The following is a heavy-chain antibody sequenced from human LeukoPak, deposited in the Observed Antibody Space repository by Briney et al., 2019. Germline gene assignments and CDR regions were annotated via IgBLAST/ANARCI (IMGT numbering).Heavy chain of an antibody. CDR3: ATRRGYCSTTICYIWFDP. CDR2: IYYSGNT. Sequence: PSETLSLTCTVSGGSISSSNYYWGWIRQPPGKGLEWIGSIYYSGNTYYNPSLKRRVTISVDTSKNQFSLKLSSVTAADTAVYYCATRRGYCSTTICYIWFDPWGQGTLVTVSS. CDR1: GGSISSSNYY. J-gene: IGHJ5*02. V-gene: IGHV4-39*01. D-gene: IGHD2-2*02.